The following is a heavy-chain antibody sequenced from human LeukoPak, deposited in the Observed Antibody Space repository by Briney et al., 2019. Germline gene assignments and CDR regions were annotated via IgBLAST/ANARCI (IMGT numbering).Heavy chain of an antibody. J-gene: IGHJ5*02. CDR1: GYTFTSYG. D-gene: IGHD6-13*01. CDR2: ISAYNGNT. CDR3: ARDQTGGYSSSWYVRNPNWFDP. Sequence: GASVKVSCKASGYTFTSYGISWVRQAPGQGLEWMGWISAYNGNTNYAQKLQGRVTMTTDTSTSTAYMELRSLRSDDTAVYYCARDQTGGYSSSWYVRNPNWFDPWGQGTLVTVSS. V-gene: IGHV1-18*01.